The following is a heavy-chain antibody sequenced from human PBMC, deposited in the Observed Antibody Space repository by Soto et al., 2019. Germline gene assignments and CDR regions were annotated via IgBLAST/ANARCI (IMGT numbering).Heavy chain of an antibody. CDR2: ISYDGSNK. V-gene: IGHV3-30*03. CDR3: ARYSGKYQGPIDY. Sequence: QVQLVESGGGVVQPGRSLRLSCAASGFTFSHYGIHWVRQAPGKGLEWVAVISYDGSNKHYADSVKGRFTVSRDNSKNTLYMQMNSLRAEDTAVYFCARYSGKYQGPIDYWGQGTLVNVS. CDR1: GFTFSHYG. J-gene: IGHJ4*02. D-gene: IGHD1-26*01.